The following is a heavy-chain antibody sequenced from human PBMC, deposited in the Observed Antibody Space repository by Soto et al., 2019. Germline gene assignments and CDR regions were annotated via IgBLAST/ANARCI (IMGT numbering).Heavy chain of an antibody. CDR2: INPSGGST. D-gene: IGHD2-15*01. V-gene: IGHV1-46*01. Sequence: GGSLKGSCKGSGYTFTNYYMHWVRQAPGQGLEWMGIINPSGGSTSYAQKFQGRVTMTRDTSTSTVYMELSSLRSEDTAVYYCARAYCSGGSCHFEYWGQGTQVTVSS. CDR1: GYTFTNYY. J-gene: IGHJ4*02. CDR3: ARAYCSGGSCHFEY.